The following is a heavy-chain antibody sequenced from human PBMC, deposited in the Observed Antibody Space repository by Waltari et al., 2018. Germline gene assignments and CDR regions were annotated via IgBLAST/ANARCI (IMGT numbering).Heavy chain of an antibody. Sequence: QVQLVQSGAEVKKPGSSVKVSCKASGGTFSSYAISWVRQAPGQGLEWMGGIIPIFGTANYAQKFQGRVTITADESTSTAYMELSSLRSEDTAVYYCARDGGVERLGCEGWFDPWGQGTLVTVSS. CDR1: GGTFSSYA. D-gene: IGHD1-1*01. CDR3: ARDGGVERLGCEGWFDP. V-gene: IGHV1-69*01. CDR2: IIPIFGTA. J-gene: IGHJ5*02.